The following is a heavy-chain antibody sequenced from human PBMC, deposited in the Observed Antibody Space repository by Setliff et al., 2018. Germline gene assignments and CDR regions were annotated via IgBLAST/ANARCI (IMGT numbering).Heavy chain of an antibody. D-gene: IGHD3-16*01. V-gene: IGHV1-2*06. CDR1: GYTFTGYY. Sequence: WASVKVSCKASGYTFTGYYMYWVRQAPGQGLEWMGRINPSSGATIYAQKFQGRVTMTSDTSISTAYMELGRLRPDDTAVYFCARDGGGDSDAFDIWGQGTMVTVS. J-gene: IGHJ3*02. CDR2: INPSSGAT. CDR3: ARDGGGDSDAFDI.